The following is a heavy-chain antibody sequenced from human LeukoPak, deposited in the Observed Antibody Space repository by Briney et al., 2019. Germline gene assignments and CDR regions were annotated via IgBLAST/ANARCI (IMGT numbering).Heavy chain of an antibody. CDR2: MNLNSGND. V-gene: IGHV1-8*01. CDR3: ARGPQWRGDYYYMDV. CDR1: GCRFPNFD. Sequence: ASVKVTCKASGCRFPNFDINWVRQATGQGLEWMGWMNLNSGNDGNTQNFKGRVSMTMNTSITTAYIELSSLRSEDTAVYYCARGPQWRGDYYYMDVWGRGTTVTVSS. J-gene: IGHJ6*03. D-gene: IGHD6-19*01.